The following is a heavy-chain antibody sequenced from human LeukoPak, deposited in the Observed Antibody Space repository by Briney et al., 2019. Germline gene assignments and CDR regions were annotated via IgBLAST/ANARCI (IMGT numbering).Heavy chain of an antibody. V-gene: IGHV1-69*04. CDR3: ARVRFLEVDV. D-gene: IGHD3-3*01. J-gene: IGHJ6*02. Sequence: GASVKVSCKASGGTYSSYAISWVRQAPGQGLEWVGRIVPILGIANYAQKFQGRVTITADKSTSTAYMELSSLRSEDTAVYYCARVRFLEVDVWGQGTTVTVSS. CDR1: GGTYSSYA. CDR2: IVPILGIA.